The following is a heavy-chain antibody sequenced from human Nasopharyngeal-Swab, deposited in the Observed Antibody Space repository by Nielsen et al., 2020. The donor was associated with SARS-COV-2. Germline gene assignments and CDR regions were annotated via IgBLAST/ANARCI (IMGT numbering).Heavy chain of an antibody. Sequence: GGSLRLSCAATGLSFSGYWMTWVLQAPGKGLEWVANIKNDGSEKYYGDSVKGRFTISRDNAKNSLFLQMSTLRAEDTAVYYCAKITADYDFWSHQYYYYMDVWGKGTTVTVSS. D-gene: IGHD3-3*01. V-gene: IGHV3-7*03. J-gene: IGHJ6*03. CDR3: AKITADYDFWSHQYYYYMDV. CDR1: GLSFSGYW. CDR2: IKNDGSEK.